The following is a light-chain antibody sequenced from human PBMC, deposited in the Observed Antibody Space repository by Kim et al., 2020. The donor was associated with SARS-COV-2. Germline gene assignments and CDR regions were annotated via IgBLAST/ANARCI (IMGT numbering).Light chain of an antibody. CDR1: QGISSY. V-gene: IGKV1-8*01. Sequence: ASPGDRVTIACRASQGISSYLAWYQQKPGKAPKLLIYAASTLQSGVPSRFSGSGSGTDFTLTISCLQSEDFATYYCQQYYSYPRTFGQGTKVDIK. CDR3: QQYYSYPRT. CDR2: AAS. J-gene: IGKJ1*01.